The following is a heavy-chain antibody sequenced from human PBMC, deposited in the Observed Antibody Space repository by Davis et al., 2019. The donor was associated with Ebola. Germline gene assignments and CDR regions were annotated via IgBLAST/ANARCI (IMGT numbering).Heavy chain of an antibody. CDR1: GGTFSSYA. Sequence: AASVKVSCKASGGTFSSYAISWVRQAPGQGLEWMGGIIPIFGTANYAQKFQGRVTITADESTSTAYTELSSLRSEDTAVYYCARRLYCIGGSCYEYYYGMDVWGQGTTVTVSS. J-gene: IGHJ6*02. D-gene: IGHD2-15*01. V-gene: IGHV1-69*13. CDR2: IIPIFGTA. CDR3: ARRLYCIGGSCYEYYYGMDV.